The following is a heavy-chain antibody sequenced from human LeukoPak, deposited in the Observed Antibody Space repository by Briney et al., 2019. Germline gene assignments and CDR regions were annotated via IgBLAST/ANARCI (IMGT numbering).Heavy chain of an antibody. V-gene: IGHV5-51*01. J-gene: IGHJ6*02. D-gene: IGHD6-13*01. Sequence: GESLKISCKGSGYSFTSYWIGWVRQMPGKGLEWMGIIYPGDPDTRYSPSFQGQVTISADKSISTAYLQWSSLKASDTAMYYCARIKQQLVRNYYYYGMDVWGQGTTVTVSS. CDR2: IYPGDPDT. CDR3: ARIKQQLVRNYYYYGMDV. CDR1: GYSFTSYW.